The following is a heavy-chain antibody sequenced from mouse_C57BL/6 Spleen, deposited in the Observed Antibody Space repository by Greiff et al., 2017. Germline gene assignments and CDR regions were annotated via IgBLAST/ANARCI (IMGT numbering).Heavy chain of an antibody. V-gene: IGHV3-6*01. J-gene: IGHJ2*01. CDR3: ARERNGNYVY. CDR1: GYSITSGYY. D-gene: IGHD2-1*01. Sequence: EVKLQESGPGLVKPSQSLSLTCSVTGYSITSGYYWNWIRQFPGNKLEWMGYISYDGSNNYNPSLKNRISITRDTSKNQFFLKLNSVTTEDTATYYCARERNGNYVYWGQGTTLTVSS. CDR2: ISYDGSN.